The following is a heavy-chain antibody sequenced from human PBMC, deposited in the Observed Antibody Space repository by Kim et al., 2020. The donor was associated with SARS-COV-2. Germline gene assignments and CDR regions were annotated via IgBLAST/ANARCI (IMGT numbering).Heavy chain of an antibody. D-gene: IGHD2-15*01. CDR2: ISSSSSTI. J-gene: IGHJ4*02. V-gene: IGHV3-48*02. CDR3: AREWGLEEVVVAATAFDY. Sequence: GGSLRLSCAASGFTFSSYSMNWVRQAPGKGLEWVSYISSSSSTIYYADSVKGRFTISRDNAKNSLYLQMNSLRDEDTAVYYCAREWGLEEVVVAATAFDYWGQGTLVTVSS. CDR1: GFTFSSYS.